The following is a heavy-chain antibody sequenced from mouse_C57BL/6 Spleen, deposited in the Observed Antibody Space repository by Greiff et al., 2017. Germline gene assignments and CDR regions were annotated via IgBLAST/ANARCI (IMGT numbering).Heavy chain of an antibody. V-gene: IGHV1-52*01. Sequence: VQLQQPGAELVRPGSSVKLSCKASGYTFTSYWMHWVKQRPIQGLEWIGNIDPSDSETHYNQKFKDKATLTVDKSSSTAYMQLSSLTSEDSAVYYCAREDYYGSSYRDFDVWGTGTTVTVSS. J-gene: IGHJ1*03. CDR1: GYTFTSYW. CDR3: AREDYYGSSYRDFDV. CDR2: IDPSDSET. D-gene: IGHD1-1*01.